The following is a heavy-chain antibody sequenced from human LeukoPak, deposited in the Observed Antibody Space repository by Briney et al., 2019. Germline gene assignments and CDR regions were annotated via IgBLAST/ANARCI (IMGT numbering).Heavy chain of an antibody. V-gene: IGHV3-23*01. CDR3: AKSRAPTADPDAFDV. CDR1: GFIFSSYA. Sequence: PGGSLRLSCAASGFIFSSYAMNWVRQAPGKGLEWVSVISGSGGSTYYADSVKGRFTISRDNSKNSLFLQMNSLRAEDTAVYYCAKSRAPTADPDAFDVWGQGTMVTVSS. CDR2: ISGSGGST. D-gene: IGHD1-14*01. J-gene: IGHJ3*01.